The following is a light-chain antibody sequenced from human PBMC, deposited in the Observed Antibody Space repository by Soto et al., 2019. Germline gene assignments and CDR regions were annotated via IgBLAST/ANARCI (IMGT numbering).Light chain of an antibody. CDR1: QSISKW. J-gene: IGKJ2*01. CDR2: EAS. CDR3: QQYNGN. Sequence: DIQMTQSPSTLSASVGDTVTITCRASQSISKWLAWYQQKPGKAPKPLIYEASNLESGVPLRFSGSGFGTEFTLTINSLQPDDFATYYCQQYNGNFGQGTKLETK. V-gene: IGKV1-5*03.